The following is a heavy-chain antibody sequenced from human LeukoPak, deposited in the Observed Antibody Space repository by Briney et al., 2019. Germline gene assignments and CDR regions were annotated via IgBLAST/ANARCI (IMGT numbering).Heavy chain of an antibody. CDR2: ISYDGSYK. CDR1: GFTFSSYA. J-gene: IGHJ4*02. V-gene: IGHV3-30-3*01. CDR3: ATFAQQRFDY. Sequence: GGSLRLSCAASGFTFSSYAMHWVRQAPGKGLEWVAVISYDGSYKYYADSVKGRFTISRDNSKNTLYLQMNSLRAEDTAVYYCATFAQQRFDYWGQGTLVTVSS. D-gene: IGHD6-25*01.